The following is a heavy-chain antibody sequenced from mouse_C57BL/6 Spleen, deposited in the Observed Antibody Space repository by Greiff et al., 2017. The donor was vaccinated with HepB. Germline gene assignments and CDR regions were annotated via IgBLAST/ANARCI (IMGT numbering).Heavy chain of an antibody. V-gene: IGHV1-85*01. D-gene: IGHD2-3*01. J-gene: IGHJ4*01. Sequence: VKLVESGPELVKPGASVKLSCKASGYTFTSYDINWVKQRPGQGLEWIGWIYPRDGSTKYNEKFKGKATLTVDTSSSTAYMELHSLTSEDSAVYFCARCGWLLSYAMDYWGQGTSVTVSS. CDR2: IYPRDGST. CDR1: GYTFTSYD. CDR3: ARCGWLLSYAMDY.